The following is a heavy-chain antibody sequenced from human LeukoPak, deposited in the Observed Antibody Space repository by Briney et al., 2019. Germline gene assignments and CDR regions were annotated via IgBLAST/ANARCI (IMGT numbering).Heavy chain of an antibody. CDR1: GFTFAHYG. D-gene: IGHD4-23*01. V-gene: IGHV3-53*01. CDR3: ARRGDGGRSFDY. Sequence: GRSLRLSCAASGFTFAHYGVQWVRQAPGKGLEWVSLIYGGGSTYYADSVKGRFAISRDNSKNTLYLQMNSLRAEDTAVYYCARRGDGGRSFDYWGQGTLVTVSS. J-gene: IGHJ4*02. CDR2: IYGGGST.